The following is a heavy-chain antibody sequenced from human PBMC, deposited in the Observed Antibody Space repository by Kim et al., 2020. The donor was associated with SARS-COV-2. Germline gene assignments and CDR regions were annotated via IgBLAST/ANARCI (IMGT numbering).Heavy chain of an antibody. CDR1: GGSISSYY. J-gene: IGHJ4*02. D-gene: IGHD1-1*01. Sequence: SETLSLTCTVSGGSISSYYWSWIRQPPGKGLEWIGYIYYSGSTSYNPSLKSRVTISVDTSKNQFSLKLSSVTAADTAVYYCARGRTTAFDYWGQGILVTV. CDR2: IYYSGST. CDR3: ARGRTTAFDY. V-gene: IGHV4-59*08.